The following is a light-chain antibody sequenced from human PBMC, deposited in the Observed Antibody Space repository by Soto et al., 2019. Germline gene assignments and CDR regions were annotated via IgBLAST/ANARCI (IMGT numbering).Light chain of an antibody. Sequence: VWTRSPGPLSLPPGERATPSCRASRSVTTSYLAWYQQNPGQAPRLLIYGASSRAAGIPDRFRGSGSGEDFTLTSSLQEPEDCAVYYCQEDGSVPRTFGGGTKVEIK. CDR2: GAS. J-gene: IGKJ4*01. CDR3: QEDGSVPRT. V-gene: IGKV3-20*01. CDR1: RSVTTSY.